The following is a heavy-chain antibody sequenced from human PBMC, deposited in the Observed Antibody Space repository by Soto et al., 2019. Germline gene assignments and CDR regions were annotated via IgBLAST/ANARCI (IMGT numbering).Heavy chain of an antibody. D-gene: IGHD3-22*01. CDR3: AREENYYDSSGYIGY. V-gene: IGHV4-4*07. CDR2: IYTSGST. CDR1: GGSISSYY. J-gene: IGHJ4*02. Sequence: QVQLQELGPGLVKPSETLSLTCTVSGGSISSYYWSWIRQPAGKGLAWIGRIYTSGSTNYNPSLESRVTMSVDTSKNQFSLKLSSVTAADTAVYYCAREENYYDSSGYIGYWGQGTLVTVSS.